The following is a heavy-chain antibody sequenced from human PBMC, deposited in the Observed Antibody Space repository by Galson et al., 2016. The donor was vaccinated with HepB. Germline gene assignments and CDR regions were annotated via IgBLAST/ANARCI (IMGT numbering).Heavy chain of an antibody. CDR3: ARSGGITMIVVASRYGMDV. V-gene: IGHV1-69*13. D-gene: IGHD3-22*01. CDR1: GGTFTNYA. Sequence: SVKVSCKASGGTFTNYAVNWVRQAPGQGLEWMGGIIPMIDTPKYAQKFQGRVTITADESTSTVYMELSSLRSEDTAVYYCARSGGITMIVVASRYGMDVWGQGTTVTVSS. J-gene: IGHJ6*02. CDR2: IIPMIDTP.